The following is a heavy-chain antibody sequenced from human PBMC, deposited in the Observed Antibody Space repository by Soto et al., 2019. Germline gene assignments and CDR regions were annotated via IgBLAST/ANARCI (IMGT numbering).Heavy chain of an antibody. D-gene: IGHD1-26*01. CDR2: INAGNGNT. CDR3: ARVLVGATPLNY. V-gene: IGHV1-3*01. CDR1: GYTFTSYA. J-gene: IGHJ4*02. Sequence: ASVKVSCKASGYTFTSYAMHWVRQAPGQRLEWMGWINAGNGNTKYSQKFQGRVTITRDTSASTAYMELRSLRSEDTAVYYCARVLVGATPLNYWRQGTLVTVSS.